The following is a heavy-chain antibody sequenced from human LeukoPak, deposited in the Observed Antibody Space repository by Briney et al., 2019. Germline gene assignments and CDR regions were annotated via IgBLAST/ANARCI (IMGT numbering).Heavy chain of an antibody. CDR2: IGSSSKSI. Sequence: GGSLRLSCAASGFIFSSCSMNWVRQAPGKGLEWVSSIGSSSKSIYYADSVKGRFTISRDNAKDSLYLQMNSLRAEDTAVYYCARDRGSGSDYYYGMDVWGQGTTVTVSS. CDR1: GFIFSSCS. CDR3: ARDRGSGSDYYYGMDV. J-gene: IGHJ6*02. V-gene: IGHV3-21*01. D-gene: IGHD3-10*01.